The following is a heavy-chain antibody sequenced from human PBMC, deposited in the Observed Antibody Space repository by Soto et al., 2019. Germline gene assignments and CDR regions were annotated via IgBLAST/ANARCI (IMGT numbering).Heavy chain of an antibody. D-gene: IGHD3-10*01. Sequence: GGSLRLSCAASGFTFSNAWMNWVRQAPGKGLEWVGRIKSKTDGGTTDYAAPVKGRFTISRDDSKNTLYLQMNSLKTEDTAVYYCTTLPRGITMVQGVDYWGQGTLVTVSS. CDR3: TTLPRGITMVQGVDY. CDR1: GFTFSNAW. J-gene: IGHJ4*02. V-gene: IGHV3-15*07. CDR2: IKSKTDGGTT.